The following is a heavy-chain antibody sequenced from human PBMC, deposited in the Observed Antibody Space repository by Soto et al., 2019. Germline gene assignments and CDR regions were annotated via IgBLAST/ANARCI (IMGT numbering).Heavy chain of an antibody. CDR1: GGSLSSGGYY. V-gene: IGHV4-31*11. J-gene: IGHJ5*02. CDR3: ARFQYGVNNWFDP. D-gene: IGHD3-10*01. CDR2: IYYSGST. Sequence: SETLSLTCAVSGGSLSSGGYYWSWIRQHPGKGLEWIGYIYYSGSTYYNPSLKSQVTISVDTSKNQFSLKLSSVTAADTAVYYCARFQYGVNNWFDPWGQGTLVTVSS.